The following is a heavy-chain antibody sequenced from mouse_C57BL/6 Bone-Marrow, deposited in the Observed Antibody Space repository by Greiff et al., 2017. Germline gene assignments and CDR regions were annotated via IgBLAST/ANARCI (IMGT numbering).Heavy chain of an antibody. J-gene: IGHJ3*01. CDR3: ARLPWFAY. CDR2: IDAEDGVT. Sequence: VQLKQSGAELVKPGASVKLSCTASGFNIKDYYMRWVKQRTEKGLVWIGRIDAEDGVTKYAPKFQGKATITTDTSSNTAYLQLSSLTSEDTAVYYCARLPWFAYWGQGTLVTVSA. CDR1: GFNIKDYY. V-gene: IGHV14-2*01.